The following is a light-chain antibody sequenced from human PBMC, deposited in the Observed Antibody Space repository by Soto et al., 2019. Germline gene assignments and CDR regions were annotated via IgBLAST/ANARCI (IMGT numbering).Light chain of an antibody. CDR3: SSYTTSNTRQIV. CDR1: SSDVGGYNY. CDR2: DVS. Sequence: QSALTQPASVSGTPGQPITISCTGTSSDVGGYNYVSWYQHHPGKAPKLMIFDVSNRPSEVSNRFSGSKSGNTASLTISGLQPEDEADYYCSSYTTSNTRQIVFGTGTKVTVL. V-gene: IGLV2-14*03. J-gene: IGLJ1*01.